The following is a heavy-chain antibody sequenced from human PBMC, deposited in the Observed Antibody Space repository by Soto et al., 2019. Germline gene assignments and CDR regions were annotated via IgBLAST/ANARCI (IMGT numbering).Heavy chain of an antibody. J-gene: IGHJ3*02. Sequence: ASVKVSCKVSGYTINELSMHWVRQAPGKGLEWMGGFDPEDGETIYAQKFQGRVTMTEDTSTDTAYMELSSLRSEDTAVYYCATLRYFDWFRDAFDIWGQGTMVTVSS. CDR1: GYTINELS. V-gene: IGHV1-24*01. CDR2: FDPEDGET. D-gene: IGHD3-9*01. CDR3: ATLRYFDWFRDAFDI.